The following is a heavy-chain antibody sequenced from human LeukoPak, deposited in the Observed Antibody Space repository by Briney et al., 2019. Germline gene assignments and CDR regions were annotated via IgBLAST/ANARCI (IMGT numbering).Heavy chain of an antibody. CDR3: ARAPVSASFSDY. CDR1: GFTFSDYY. D-gene: IGHD3-16*02. V-gene: IGHV3-11*01. Sequence: GGSLRLSCAASGFTFSDYYMSWIRQAPGKGLGWVSYISSSGSTIYYADSVKGRFTISRDNAKNSLYLQMNSLRAEDTAVYYCARAPVSASFSDYWGQGTLVTVSS. CDR2: ISSSGSTI. J-gene: IGHJ4*02.